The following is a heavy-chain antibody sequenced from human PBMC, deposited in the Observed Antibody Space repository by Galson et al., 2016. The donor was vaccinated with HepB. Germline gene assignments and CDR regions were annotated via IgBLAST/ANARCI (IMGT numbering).Heavy chain of an antibody. CDR3: ALGRFGGGSRVDTFDP. Sequence: SVKVSCKASGYSFTNYAIRWVRQAPGQGLEWMGWIDTNSANTNYTQKFQNRVTMTTDTSTSTAYIQLSRLRSDDTAVYYCALGRFGGGSRVDTFDPWGQGTPVTVSS. D-gene: IGHD2-15*01. CDR1: GYSFTNYA. CDR2: IDTNSANT. J-gene: IGHJ5*02. V-gene: IGHV1-18*04.